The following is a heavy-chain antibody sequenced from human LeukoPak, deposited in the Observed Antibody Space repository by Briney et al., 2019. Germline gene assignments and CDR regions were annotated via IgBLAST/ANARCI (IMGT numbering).Heavy chain of an antibody. CDR2: IYMSGNT. CDR1: GGSISSDIYY. Sequence: SQTLSLTCTVSGGSISSDIYYWSRIRQPAGKGLERIGRIYMSGNTNYNLSLKSRLTISVDTSRNQFSLKLSSVTAADTAVYYCAGTRRYCSGGSCYNWFDPWGQGTLVTVSS. J-gene: IGHJ5*02. V-gene: IGHV4-61*02. D-gene: IGHD2-15*01. CDR3: AGTRRYCSGGSCYNWFDP.